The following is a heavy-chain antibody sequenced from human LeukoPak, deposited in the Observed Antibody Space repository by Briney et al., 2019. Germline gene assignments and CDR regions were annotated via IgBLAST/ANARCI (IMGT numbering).Heavy chain of an antibody. V-gene: IGHV3-48*03. CDR1: GFPFSSFE. CDR2: ISDSGGTT. J-gene: IGHJ3*02. CDR3: ARGPSIAARYDAFDI. Sequence: GGSLRLSCAASGFPFSSFEMNWVRQAPGKGLEWVSYISDSGGTTYYADSVKGRFTISRDNAKNSLYLQVISLRAEDTAVYYCARGPSIAARYDAFDIWGQGTMVTVSS. D-gene: IGHD6-6*01.